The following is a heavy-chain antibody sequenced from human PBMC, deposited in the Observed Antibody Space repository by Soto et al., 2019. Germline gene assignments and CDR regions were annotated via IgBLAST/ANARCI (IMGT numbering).Heavy chain of an antibody. V-gene: IGHV3-30*03. J-gene: IGHJ4*02. D-gene: IGHD2-8*02. CDR3: TGEGASGY. CDR1: GFTVSTYG. Sequence: QVQLVESGGGVVQPGRSLRLSCAVSGFTVSTYGMHWVRQAPGKGLEWVAVISRAGCTKYYADSVKGRFTISRDNSRNTLLLEMNSLRGDDLAVYYCTGEGASGYWGQGTLVTGSS. CDR2: ISRAGCTK.